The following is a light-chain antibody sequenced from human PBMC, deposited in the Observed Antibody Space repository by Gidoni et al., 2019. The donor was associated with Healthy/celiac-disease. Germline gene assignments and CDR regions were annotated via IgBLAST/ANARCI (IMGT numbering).Light chain of an antibody. V-gene: IGLV3-19*01. CDR3: NARDSETLEV. Sequence: SSELTQDPAVSVALGQTVRITCQGDSLRSYYASWYQQKPGQAPVLVIYGKNNRPSGIPDRFSGSSSGNTASLTITGAQAEDEADYYCNARDSETLEVFGGGTKLTVL. J-gene: IGLJ2*01. CDR1: SLRSYY. CDR2: GKN.